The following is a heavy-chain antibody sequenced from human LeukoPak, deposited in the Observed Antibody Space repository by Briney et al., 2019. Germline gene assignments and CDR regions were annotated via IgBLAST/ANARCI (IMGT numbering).Heavy chain of an antibody. J-gene: IGHJ4*02. CDR1: GGSISSGGYS. D-gene: IGHD6-19*01. Sequence: SETLSLTCAVSGGSISSGGYSWSWIRQPPGKGLEWIGYIYHSGSTYYSPSLKSRVTISVDRSKNQFSLKLSSVTAADTAVYYCARDNGWGAHYFDYWGQGTLVTVSS. CDR2: IYHSGST. V-gene: IGHV4-30-2*01. CDR3: ARDNGWGAHYFDY.